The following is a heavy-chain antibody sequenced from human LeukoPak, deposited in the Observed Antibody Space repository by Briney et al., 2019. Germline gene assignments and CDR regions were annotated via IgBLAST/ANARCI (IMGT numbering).Heavy chain of an antibody. Sequence: WASVKVSRKASGYTFTSYYMHWVRQAPGQGLEWMGIINPSGGSTSYAQKFQGRVTMTRDTSTSTVYMELSSLRSEDTAVYYCARDHQEYYGSGSYDRPWDYYYYGMDVWGQGTTVTVSS. D-gene: IGHD3-10*01. V-gene: IGHV1-46*01. CDR1: GYTFTSYY. J-gene: IGHJ6*02. CDR2: INPSGGST. CDR3: ARDHQEYYGSGSYDRPWDYYYYGMDV.